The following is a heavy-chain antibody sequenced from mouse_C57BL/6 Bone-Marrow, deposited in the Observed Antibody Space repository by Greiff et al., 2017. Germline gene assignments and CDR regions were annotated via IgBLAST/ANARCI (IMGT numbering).Heavy chain of an antibody. CDR2: ISDGGSYT. Sequence: EVQLQESGGGLVKPGGSLKLSCAASGFPFSSYAMSWVRQTPEKRLEWVATISDGGSYTYYPDNVKGRFTISRDNAKNNLYLQMSHLKSEDTAMYYCARGGDFDYWGQGTTLTVSA. V-gene: IGHV5-4*01. CDR3: ARGGDFDY. CDR1: GFPFSSYA. J-gene: IGHJ2*01.